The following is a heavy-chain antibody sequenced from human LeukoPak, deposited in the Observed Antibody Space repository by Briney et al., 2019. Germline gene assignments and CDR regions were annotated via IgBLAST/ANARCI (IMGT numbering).Heavy chain of an antibody. CDR2: IKQDGSEK. Sequence: GGSLRLSCAASGFTFTRFWMTWVRQAPGKGLEWVANIKQDGSEKYYVDSVKGRFTISRDNAKNSLSLQMNSLRAEDAAVYYCVVNIVATWDYWGQGTLVTVSS. D-gene: IGHD5-12*01. CDR1: GFTFTRFW. V-gene: IGHV3-7*03. J-gene: IGHJ4*02. CDR3: VVNIVATWDY.